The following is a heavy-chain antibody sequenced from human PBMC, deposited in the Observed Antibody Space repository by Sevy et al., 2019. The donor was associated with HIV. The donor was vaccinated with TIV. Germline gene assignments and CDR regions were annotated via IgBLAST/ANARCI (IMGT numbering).Heavy chain of an antibody. CDR1: GGSVSSGSYY. CDR2: IYYSGST. CDR3: ARALERDYIWGSYRYYYYGMDV. V-gene: IGHV4-61*01. J-gene: IGHJ6*02. Sequence: SETLSLTCTVSGGSVSSGSYYWSWIRQPPGKGLEWIGYIYYSGSTNYNPSLKSRVTISVDTSKSQFSLKLSSVTAADTAVYYCARALERDYIWGSYRYYYYGMDVWGQGTTVTVSS. D-gene: IGHD3-16*02.